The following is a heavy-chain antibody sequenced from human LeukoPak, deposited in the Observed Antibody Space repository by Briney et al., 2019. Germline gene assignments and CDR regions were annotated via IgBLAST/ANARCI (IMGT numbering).Heavy chain of an antibody. Sequence: KPSETLSLTCAVSGYSISSGYYWSWIRQPPGKGLEWIGEINHSGSTNYNPSLKSRVTISVDTSKNQFSLKLSSVTAADTAVYYCARSSIAAAGRNFQHWGQGTLVTVSS. CDR1: GYSISSGYY. V-gene: IGHV4-34*01. CDR3: ARSSIAAAGRNFQH. CDR2: INHSGST. J-gene: IGHJ1*01. D-gene: IGHD6-13*01.